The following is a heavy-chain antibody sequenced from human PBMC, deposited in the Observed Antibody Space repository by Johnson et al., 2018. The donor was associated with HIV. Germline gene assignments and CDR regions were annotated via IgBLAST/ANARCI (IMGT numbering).Heavy chain of an antibody. CDR3: ARPSSIASLYDEFDI. J-gene: IGHJ3*02. CDR2: ISNHGSNT. Sequence: QVQLVESGGGVVQPGRSLRLSCAASGFTLSSYAMHWVRQAPGKGLEWVAVISNHGSNTYYADSMRGRFTISRDNSKNTLYLQMNSLRVEDTAVYYCARPSSIASLYDEFDIWGQGTMVTVSS. CDR1: GFTLSSYA. V-gene: IGHV3-30*04. D-gene: IGHD6-6*01.